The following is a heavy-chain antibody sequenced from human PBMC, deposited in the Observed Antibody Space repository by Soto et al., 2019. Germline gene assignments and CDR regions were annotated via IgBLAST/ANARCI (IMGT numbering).Heavy chain of an antibody. CDR2: ISYDGSNK. CDR1: GVTFSSYA. J-gene: IGHJ4*02. D-gene: IGHD3-10*01. Sequence: QVQLVESGGGVVQPGRSLRLSCAASGVTFSSYAMHWVRQAPGKGLEWVAVISYDGSNKYYADSVKGRFTISRDNSKNTLYQQLNSRRAENTAVYYWARAPRGRYYGSGSYYFDYWGQGTLVTVAS. V-gene: IGHV3-30-3*01. CDR3: ARAPRGRYYGSGSYYFDY.